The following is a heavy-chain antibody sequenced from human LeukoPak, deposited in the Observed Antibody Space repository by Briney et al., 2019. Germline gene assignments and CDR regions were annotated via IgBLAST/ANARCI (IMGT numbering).Heavy chain of an antibody. Sequence: GGSLRLSCAASGFTFSSYSMNWVRQAPGKGLEWVSYISSSSSTIYYADSVKGRFTISRDNSKNALYLQMNSLRADDTALYYCARDSIYGSGRLGYWGQGTLVTVSS. CDR1: GFTFSSYS. CDR2: ISSSSSTI. CDR3: ARDSIYGSGRLGY. J-gene: IGHJ4*02. D-gene: IGHD3-10*01. V-gene: IGHV3-48*01.